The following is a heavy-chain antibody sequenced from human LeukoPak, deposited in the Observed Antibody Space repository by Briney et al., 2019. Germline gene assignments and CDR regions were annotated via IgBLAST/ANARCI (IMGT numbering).Heavy chain of an antibody. CDR2: IRTHDGNT. V-gene: IGHV1-18*01. D-gene: IGHD3-10*01. J-gene: IGHJ4*02. CDR3: VTMGY. CDR1: GYTFTSYG. Sequence: ASVKVSCKTSGYTFTSYGISWVRQAPGQGLEWVGWIRTHDGNTNNAPKLQGRVTMTTDTSTSTSYMELRSPRSDDTAVYYCVTMGYWGQGTLVTVSS.